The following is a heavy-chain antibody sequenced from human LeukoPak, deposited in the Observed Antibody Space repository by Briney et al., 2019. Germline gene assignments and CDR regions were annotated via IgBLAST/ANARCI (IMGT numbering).Heavy chain of an antibody. Sequence: SETLSLTCAVYGGSFSGYYWSWIRQPPGKGLEWIGEINHSGSTNYNPSLKSRVTISVDTSKNQFSLKLSSVTAADTAVYYCARGRGRGRMDVWGQGTTVTVSS. D-gene: IGHD3-10*01. CDR2: INHSGST. CDR1: GGSFSGYY. J-gene: IGHJ6*02. V-gene: IGHV4-34*01. CDR3: ARGRGRGRMDV.